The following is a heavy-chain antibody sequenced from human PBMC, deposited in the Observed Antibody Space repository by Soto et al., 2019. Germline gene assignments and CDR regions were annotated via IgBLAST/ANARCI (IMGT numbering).Heavy chain of an antibody. D-gene: IGHD6-13*01. J-gene: IGHJ4*02. CDR2: IWYDGSNK. Sequence: QVQLVESGGGVVQPGRSLRLSCAASGFTFSSYGMHWVRQAPGKGLEWVAVIWYDGSNKYHADSVKGRFTISRDNSKNTLYLQMNSLRDVDTAVYYCASPYSSSWAFDYWGQGTLVTVSS. CDR1: GFTFSSYG. CDR3: ASPYSSSWAFDY. V-gene: IGHV3-33*03.